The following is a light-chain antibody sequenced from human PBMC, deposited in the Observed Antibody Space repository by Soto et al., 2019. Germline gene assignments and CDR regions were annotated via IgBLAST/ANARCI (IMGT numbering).Light chain of an antibody. CDR3: QLYESSPT. J-gene: IGKJ1*01. CDR1: QSVASGY. Sequence: ETVLTQSPGTLSLSAGERATLSCRASQSVASGYLVWYQQKPGQTPTVLIYGASTRAAGIPDRFSGSGSGTDFTLIISRLEPEDFAVYYCQLYESSPTFGQGTKVEMK. CDR2: GAS. V-gene: IGKV3-20*01.